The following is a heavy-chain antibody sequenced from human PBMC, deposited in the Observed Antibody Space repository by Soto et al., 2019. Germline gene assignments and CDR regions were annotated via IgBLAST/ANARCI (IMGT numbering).Heavy chain of an antibody. J-gene: IGHJ5*02. V-gene: IGHV1-18*01. CDR1: GYTFNTYG. CDR2: ISAYDGKT. CDR3: ARDPHEFWTSYWFDP. Sequence: GASVKVSCKTSGYTFNTYGINWVRQAPGQGLELMGWISAYDGKTTYAEKFQGRVTLTTDTSTSTAYMELRSLRSDDTAIYYCARDPHEFWTSYWFDPWGQGTPATV. D-gene: IGHD3-3*01.